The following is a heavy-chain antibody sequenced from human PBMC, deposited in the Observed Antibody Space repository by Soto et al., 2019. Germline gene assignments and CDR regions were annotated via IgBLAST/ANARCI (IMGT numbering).Heavy chain of an antibody. Sequence: PSETLSLTCTVSGGSISSYYWSWIRQPPGKGLEWIGYIYYSGSTNYNPSLKSRVTISVDTSKNQFSLKLSSVTAADTAVYYCARDSYREQQLVLSPETPRYYYYYMDAWGKGTTVTVSS. V-gene: IGHV4-59*01. D-gene: IGHD6-13*01. CDR2: IYYSGST. J-gene: IGHJ6*03. CDR1: GGSISSYY. CDR3: ARDSYREQQLVLSPETPRYYYYYMDA.